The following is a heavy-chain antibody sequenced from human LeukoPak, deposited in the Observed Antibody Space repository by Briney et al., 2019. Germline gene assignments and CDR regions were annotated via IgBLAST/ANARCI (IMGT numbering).Heavy chain of an antibody. CDR2: IYYSGST. J-gene: IGHJ4*02. Sequence: SETLSLTCTVSGGSISSYYWSWIRQPPGKGLEWIGYIYYSGSTNYNPSLKSRVTISVDTSKNQFSLKLSSVTAADTAVYYCAGTTVVTHFDYWGQGTLVTVSS. V-gene: IGHV4-59*01. CDR3: AGTTVVTHFDY. D-gene: IGHD4-23*01. CDR1: GGSISSYY.